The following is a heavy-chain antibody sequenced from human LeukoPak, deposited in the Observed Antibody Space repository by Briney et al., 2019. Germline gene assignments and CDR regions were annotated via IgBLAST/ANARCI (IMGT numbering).Heavy chain of an antibody. CDR3: AKDSSSYDWGYMDV. CDR1: GFTFSTYA. Sequence: GGSLRLSCAASGFTFSTYAMSWVRQAPGKGLEWVSPIGGSDGRTRYADSVKGRFTISRDNSKNTLYLEMNSLRAEDTAVYYCAKDSSSYDWGYMDVWGKGTTVTISS. CDR2: IGGSDGRT. V-gene: IGHV3-23*01. D-gene: IGHD3-22*01. J-gene: IGHJ6*03.